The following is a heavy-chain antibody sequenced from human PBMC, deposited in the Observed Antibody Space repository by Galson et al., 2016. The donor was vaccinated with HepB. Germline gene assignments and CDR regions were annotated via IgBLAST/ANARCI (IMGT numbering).Heavy chain of an antibody. Sequence: SETLSLTCTVSGGSISSYYWSWIRQPPGKGLEWIGYIYYSGSTNYNPSLKSRVTISVDTSKNHFSLKLSSVTAADTAVYYCARPKTAGGGYYDFDYWGQGTLVTVSS. V-gene: IGHV4-59*08. J-gene: IGHJ4*02. CDR3: ARPKTAGGGYYDFDY. CDR2: IYYSGST. D-gene: IGHD3-22*01. CDR1: GGSISSYY.